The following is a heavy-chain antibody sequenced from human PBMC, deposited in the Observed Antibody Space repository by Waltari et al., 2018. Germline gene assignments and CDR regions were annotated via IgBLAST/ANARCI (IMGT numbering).Heavy chain of an antibody. J-gene: IGHJ4*02. D-gene: IGHD3-10*01. CDR2: IYYSGST. CDR1: GGSISSSSYY. V-gene: IGHV4-39*07. CDR3: ARIHRLAGSGALWYFDY. Sequence: GGSISSSSYYWGWIRQPPGKGLEWIGSIYYSGSTYYNPSLKSRVTISVDTSKNQFSLKLSSVTAADTAVYYCARIHRLAGSGALWYFDYWGQGTLVTVSS.